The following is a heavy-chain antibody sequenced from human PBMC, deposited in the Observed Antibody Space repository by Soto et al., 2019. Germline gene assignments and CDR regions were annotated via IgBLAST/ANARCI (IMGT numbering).Heavy chain of an antibody. CDR1: GFTFRSSP. D-gene: IGHD5-12*01. V-gene: IGHV3-23*01. CDR2: ISGSGGST. Sequence: PGGSLRLSCAVSGFTFRSSPMSWVRRAPGKGLEWVSAISGSGGSTYYADSVKGRFTISRDNSKNTLYLQMNSLRAEDTAVYYCAKDLYIVATINDYWGQGTLVTVSS. J-gene: IGHJ4*02. CDR3: AKDLYIVATINDY.